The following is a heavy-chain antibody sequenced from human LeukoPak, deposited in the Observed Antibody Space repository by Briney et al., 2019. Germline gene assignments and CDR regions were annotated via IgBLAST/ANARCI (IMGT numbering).Heavy chain of an antibody. D-gene: IGHD3-22*01. V-gene: IGHV3-11*01. Sequence: GGSLRLSCAASGFTFSDYYMSWIRQAPGKGLEWVSYISSSGSPIYYADSAKGRFTISRDNAKNSLYLQMNSLRAEDTAVYYCARSHHGGHYNYWGQGTLVTVSS. CDR2: ISSSGSPI. CDR1: GFTFSDYY. J-gene: IGHJ4*02. CDR3: ARSHHGGHYNY.